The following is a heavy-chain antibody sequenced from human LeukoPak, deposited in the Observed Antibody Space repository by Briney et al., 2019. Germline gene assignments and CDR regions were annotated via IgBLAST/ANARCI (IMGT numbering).Heavy chain of an antibody. CDR1: GGSISSSNW. J-gene: IGHJ4*02. V-gene: IGHV4-4*02. D-gene: IGHD3-22*01. CDR3: KGYYYDSSGYYYFDY. CDR2: IYHSGST. Sequence: SGTLSLTCAVSGGSISSSNWWSWVRQPPGKGLEWVGEIYHSGSTNYNPSLKSRVTISVDKSKNQFSLKLSSVTAEDTAVYYCKGYYYDSSGYYYFDYWGQGTLVTVSS.